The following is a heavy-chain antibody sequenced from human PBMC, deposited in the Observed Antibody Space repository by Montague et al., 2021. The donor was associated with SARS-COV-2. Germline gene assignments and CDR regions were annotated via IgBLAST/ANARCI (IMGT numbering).Heavy chain of an antibody. V-gene: IGHV4-4*07. J-gene: IGHJ4*02. CDR1: GDSITNHY. Sequence: SETLSLTCSVSGDSITNHYWSWIRQPAGKGLEWIGRMHFTGKTNFSPFSSSRLTMPADTSKNQFSLKLTSVTAADTAIYFCARDRFDFGAGRQGAIDFWGQGTLVTVSS. CDR3: ARDRFDFGAGRQGAIDF. CDR2: MHFTGKT. D-gene: IGHD3-10*01.